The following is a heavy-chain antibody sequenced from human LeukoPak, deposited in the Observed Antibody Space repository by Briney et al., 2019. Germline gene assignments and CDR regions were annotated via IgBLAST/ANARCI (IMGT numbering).Heavy chain of an antibody. J-gene: IGHJ4*02. Sequence: GGSLRLSCAASGFTFSSYSMSWVRQAPGKGLEWVSSISSSSYIYYADSVKGRFTISRDNAKNSLYLQMNSLRAEDTAVYYCAREKEYYDSSGYYPYLSFDYWGQGTLVTVSS. CDR2: ISSSSYI. V-gene: IGHV3-21*01. CDR1: GFTFSSYS. D-gene: IGHD3-22*01. CDR3: AREKEYYDSSGYYPYLSFDY.